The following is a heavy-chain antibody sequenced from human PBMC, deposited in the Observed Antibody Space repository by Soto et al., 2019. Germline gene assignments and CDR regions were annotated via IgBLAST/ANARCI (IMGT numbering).Heavy chain of an antibody. V-gene: IGHV4-31*03. D-gene: IGHD3-16*02. CDR1: GGSINSDEFY. CDR2: IYSRGRT. CDR3: ARMGLHLGELSRNWFDP. J-gene: IGHJ5*02. Sequence: QVQLQESGPGLVKPSQTLSLTCSLSGGSINSDEFYWTWIRQSPGKGLEWIGYIYSRGRTHYNPSLKSRINISLDTSNNLWSLRLSPVTAADTAVYYCARMGLHLGELSRNWFDPWGRGTLVTVSS.